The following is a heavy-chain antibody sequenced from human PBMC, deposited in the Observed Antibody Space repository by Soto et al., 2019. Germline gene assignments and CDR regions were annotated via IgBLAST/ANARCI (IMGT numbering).Heavy chain of an antibody. V-gene: IGHV4-30-4*01. CDR3: AREGHRYCTNGVCHPYYYYYGMDV. J-gene: IGHJ6*02. CDR2: IYYSGST. Sequence: QVQLQESGPGLVKPSQTLSLTCTVSGGSISSGDYYWSWIRQPPGKGLVWIGYIYYSGSTYYNPSLKSRVTISVDTSKNQFSLKLSSVTAADTAVYYCAREGHRYCTNGVCHPYYYYYGMDVWGQGTTVTVSS. CDR1: GGSISSGDYY. D-gene: IGHD2-8*01.